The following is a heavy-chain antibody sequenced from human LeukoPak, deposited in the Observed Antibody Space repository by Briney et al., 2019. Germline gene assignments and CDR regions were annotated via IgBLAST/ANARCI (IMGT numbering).Heavy chain of an antibody. CDR1: GGSISSYY. CDR2: IYTSGST. V-gene: IGHV4-4*07. J-gene: IGHJ6*03. CDR3: ARDRYYYGSGSYPYMDV. D-gene: IGHD3-10*01. Sequence: SETLSLTCTVSGGSISSYYWSWIRQPAGKGLEWIGRIYTSGSTNYNPSLKSRVTMSVDTSKNQFSLKVSSVTAADTAVYYCARDRYYYGSGSYPYMDVWGKGTTVTISS.